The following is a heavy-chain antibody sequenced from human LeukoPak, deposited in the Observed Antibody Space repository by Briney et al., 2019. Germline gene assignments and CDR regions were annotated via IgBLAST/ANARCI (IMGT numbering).Heavy chain of an antibody. Sequence: GASVKVSCKASGYTFTSYGISWVRQAPGQGLEWMGWINPNSGGTNYAQKFQGRVTMTRDTSISTAYMELSRLRSDDTAVYYCAREHKWELDYYYYYGMDVWGQGTTVTVSS. V-gene: IGHV1-2*02. D-gene: IGHD1-26*01. CDR2: INPNSGGT. CDR1: GYTFTSYG. J-gene: IGHJ6*02. CDR3: AREHKWELDYYYYYGMDV.